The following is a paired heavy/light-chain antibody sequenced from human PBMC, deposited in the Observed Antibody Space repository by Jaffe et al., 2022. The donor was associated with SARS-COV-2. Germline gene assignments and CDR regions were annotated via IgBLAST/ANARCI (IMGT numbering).Light chain of an antibody. CDR1: ALPKQN. CDR2: KDT. Sequence: SYELTQPPSVSVSPGQTARITCSGDALPKQNAHWYQQKPGQAPVLVIYKDTERPSGVPERFSGSSSGTTVTLTISGVQAEDEADYHCQSTDRSATFWVFGGGTKLTVL. CDR3: QSTDRSATFWV. J-gene: IGLJ3*02. V-gene: IGLV3-25*03.
Heavy chain of an antibody. CDR3: ARPGDGDSSLDALHI. CDR2: VYYTGST. Sequence: QLQLQESGPGLVKPSETLSLTCTVSGGSISRNSYFWAWIRQPPGKGLEWIGSVYYTGSTYSNPSLKSRVTVSVDTTKNQFSLRLSQVTAADTAVYYCARPGDGDSSLDALHIWGQGTMVTVSS. V-gene: IGHV4-39*01. D-gene: IGHD6-13*01. CDR1: GGSISRNSYF. J-gene: IGHJ3*02.